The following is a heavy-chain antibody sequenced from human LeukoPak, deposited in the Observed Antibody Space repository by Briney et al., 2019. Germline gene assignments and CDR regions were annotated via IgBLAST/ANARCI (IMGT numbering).Heavy chain of an antibody. CDR2: ISYDGSNK. Sequence: GGSLRLSCAASGFTFSSYAMHWVRQAPGKGLEWVAVISYDGSNKYYADSVKGRFTISRDNSKNTLYLQMNSLRAEDTAVYYCARDRSISSRWLANWFDPWGQGTLVTVSS. V-gene: IGHV3-30-3*01. CDR3: ARDRSISSRWLANWFDP. D-gene: IGHD3-22*01. J-gene: IGHJ5*02. CDR1: GFTFSSYA.